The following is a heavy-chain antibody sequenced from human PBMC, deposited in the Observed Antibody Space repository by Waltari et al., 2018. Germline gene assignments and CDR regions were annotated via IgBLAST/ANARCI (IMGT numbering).Heavy chain of an antibody. CDR3: ARPKNSGSWRIFDL. D-gene: IGHD1-26*01. Sequence: EVQLVETGGGLIQPGGSLRLSCAASGFTVRRTYMSWVRQAPGKGLEWVSVIYSGGSTYYADSVKGRFTISRDNSKNTLYLQMNSLRAEDTAVYYCARPKNSGSWRIFDLWGRGTLVTVSS. J-gene: IGHJ2*01. CDR2: IYSGGST. CDR1: GFTVRRTY. V-gene: IGHV3-53*02.